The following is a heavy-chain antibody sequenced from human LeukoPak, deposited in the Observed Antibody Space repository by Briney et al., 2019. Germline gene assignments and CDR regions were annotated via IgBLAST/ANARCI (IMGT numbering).Heavy chain of an antibody. CDR3: ARWRWIPDGMDV. V-gene: IGHV3-30*03. CDR2: ISYDGSDQ. CDR1: GFTFSIYA. D-gene: IGHD5-18*01. Sequence: GGSLRLSCAASGFTFSIYAMNCGRQAPGKGLEWVAVISYDGSDQDYRASGKGRFSISTDPANTTLYLQMNSLRAEDPAVSYCARWRWIPDGMDVWGQGTTVTVSS. J-gene: IGHJ6*02.